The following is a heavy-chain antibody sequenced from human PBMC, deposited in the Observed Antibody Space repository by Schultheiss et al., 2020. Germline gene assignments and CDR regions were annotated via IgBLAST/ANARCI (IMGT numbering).Heavy chain of an antibody. CDR3: ARVLGEQWLVRGFDY. CDR2: ISSSSSTI. V-gene: IGHV3-48*01. CDR1: GFTFSSYS. D-gene: IGHD6-19*01. Sequence: GGSLRLSCAASGFTFSSYSMNWVRQAPGKGLEWVSYISSSSSTIYYADSVKGRFTISRDNAKNSLYLQMNSLRAEDTAVYYCARVLGEQWLVRGFDYWGQGTLVTVSS. J-gene: IGHJ4*02.